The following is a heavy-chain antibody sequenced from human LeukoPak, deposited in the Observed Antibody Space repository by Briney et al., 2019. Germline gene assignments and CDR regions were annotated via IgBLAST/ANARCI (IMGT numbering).Heavy chain of an antibody. V-gene: IGHV4-39*07. CDR1: GGSISSSSYY. J-gene: IGHJ3*02. D-gene: IGHD3-16*01. CDR3: AGERITFGGVILLPDAFDI. CDR2: IYYSGST. Sequence: PSETLSLTCTVSGGSISSSSYYWGWIRQPPGKGLEWIGSIYYSGSTYYNPSLKSRVTISVDTSKNQFSLKLSSVTAADTAVYYCAGERITFGGVILLPDAFDIWGQGTMVTVSS.